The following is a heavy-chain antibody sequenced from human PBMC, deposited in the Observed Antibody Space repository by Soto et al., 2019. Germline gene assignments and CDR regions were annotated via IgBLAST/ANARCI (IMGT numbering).Heavy chain of an antibody. D-gene: IGHD2-8*02. CDR2: IIPIFGTA. Sequence: QVQLVQSGAEVKKPGSSVKVSCKASGGTFSSYAISWVRQAPGQGLEWMGGIIPIFGTANYAQKFQGRVTITADESTSTAYMELRSLRSEDTAVYYCARDRVKAVVYDPTYFDYWGQGTLVTVSS. CDR3: ARDRVKAVVYDPTYFDY. CDR1: GGTFSSYA. V-gene: IGHV1-69*12. J-gene: IGHJ4*02.